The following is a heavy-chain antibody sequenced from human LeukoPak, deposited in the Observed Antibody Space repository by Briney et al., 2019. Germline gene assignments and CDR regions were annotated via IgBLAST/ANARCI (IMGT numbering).Heavy chain of an antibody. J-gene: IGHJ3*02. Sequence: ASVKVSCKVSGYTLTELSTHWVRQAPGKGLEWMGGFDPEDGETIYAQKFQGRVTMTEDTSTDTAYMELSSLRSEDTAVYYCATPTLIVGAHRSAFDIWGQGTMVTVSS. CDR3: ATPTLIVGAHRSAFDI. D-gene: IGHD1-26*01. V-gene: IGHV1-24*01. CDR2: FDPEDGET. CDR1: GYTLTELS.